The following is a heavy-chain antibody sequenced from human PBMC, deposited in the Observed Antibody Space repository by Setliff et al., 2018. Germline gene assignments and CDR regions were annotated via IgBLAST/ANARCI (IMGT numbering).Heavy chain of an antibody. J-gene: IGHJ4*02. V-gene: IGHV3-48*01. D-gene: IGHD3-22*01. CDR1: GFTFSNYG. CDR2: ISTSGSTI. Sequence: GGSLRLSCAASGFTFSNYGMTWVRQAPGKGLEWISYISTSGSTIYYADSVKGRFTISRYNSKSTLYLQMDSLRPEDTAVYYCARESHTSGKAGSFDYWGQGTPVTVSS. CDR3: ARESHTSGKAGSFDY.